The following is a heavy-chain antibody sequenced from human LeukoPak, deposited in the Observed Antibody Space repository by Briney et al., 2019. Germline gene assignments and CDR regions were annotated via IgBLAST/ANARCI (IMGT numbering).Heavy chain of an antibody. V-gene: IGHV4-39*07. CDR1: GGSIGSTRYY. CDR3: ARGRRGYFDY. J-gene: IGHJ4*02. Sequence: PSQTLSLTCTVSGGSIGSTRYYWGWIRQPPGKGLEWIGSIYYSGSTYYNPSLKSRVTISVDTSNNQFSLKLSSVTAADTAVYYCARGRRGYFDYWGQGTLVTVSS. CDR2: IYYSGST.